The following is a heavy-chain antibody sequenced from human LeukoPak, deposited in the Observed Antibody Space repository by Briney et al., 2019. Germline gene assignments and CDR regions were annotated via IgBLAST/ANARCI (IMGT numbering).Heavy chain of an antibody. CDR1: GGSISSGGYS. J-gene: IGHJ5*02. CDR2: IYHSGST. D-gene: IGHD3-3*01. Sequence: PSQTLSLTCAVSGGSISSGGYSWGWIRQPPGKGLEWIGYIYHSGSTYYNPSLKSRVTISVDRSKNQFSLKLSSVTAADTAVYYCARAGYDFWSGYSNWFDPWGQGTLVTVSS. CDR3: ARAGYDFWSGYSNWFDP. V-gene: IGHV4-30-2*01.